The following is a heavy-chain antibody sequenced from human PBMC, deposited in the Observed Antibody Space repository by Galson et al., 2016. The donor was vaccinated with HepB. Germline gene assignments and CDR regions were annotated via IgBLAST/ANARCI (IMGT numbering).Heavy chain of an antibody. Sequence: SETLSLTCTVSDDSITGSRNYWGWIRQPPGKGLEWIGSMFSSGNTYFNPTRKNRVSMSVDTSGDQFFLKLASVTTADTAIYYCAKHKGRNWFDPWGRGTLVTVSS. V-gene: IGHV4-39*01. J-gene: IGHJ5*02. CDR3: AKHKGRNWFDP. CDR2: MFSSGNT. CDR1: DDSITGSRNY.